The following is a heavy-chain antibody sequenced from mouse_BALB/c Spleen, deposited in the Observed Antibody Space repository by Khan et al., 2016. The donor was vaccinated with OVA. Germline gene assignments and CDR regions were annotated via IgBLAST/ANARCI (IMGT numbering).Heavy chain of an antibody. Sequence: EVELVESGGGLVKPGGSLKLSCAPSGFAFSSYDMSWVRQTPEKRLEWVATISGTGIYTYYPDSVKGRFTISRDNASNTPYLQMSSLRSEDTALYYCARPSYYGNPWFAYWGQGTLVTVSA. CDR1: GFAFSSYD. J-gene: IGHJ3*01. D-gene: IGHD2-10*01. CDR3: ARPSYYGNPWFAY. CDR2: ISGTGIYT. V-gene: IGHV5-9*02.